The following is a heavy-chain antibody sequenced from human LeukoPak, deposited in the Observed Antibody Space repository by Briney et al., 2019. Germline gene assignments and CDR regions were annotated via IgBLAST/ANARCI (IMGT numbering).Heavy chain of an antibody. Sequence: SETLSLTCAVYGGSFSGYYWSWIRQPPGKGLEWIGEINHSGSTNYNPSLKSRVNISVDTSKNQFSLKLSSVTAADTAVYYCARERQEKRWIQFKISGAFDIWGQGTMVTVSS. CDR3: ARERQEKRWIQFKISGAFDI. CDR1: GGSFSGYY. J-gene: IGHJ3*02. CDR2: INHSGST. D-gene: IGHD5-24*01. V-gene: IGHV4-34*01.